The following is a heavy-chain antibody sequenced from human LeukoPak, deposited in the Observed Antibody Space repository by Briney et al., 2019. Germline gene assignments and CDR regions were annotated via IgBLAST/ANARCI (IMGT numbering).Heavy chain of an antibody. CDR1: GFTFSSYA. Sequence: GGSLRLSCAASGFTFSSYAMSWVRQAPGKGLEWVSAISGSGGSTYYADSVKGRFTISRDNSKNTLYLQMNSLRAEDTAVYYCAKGRYCSSTSCIPNWFDPWGQGTLVTVSP. J-gene: IGHJ5*02. V-gene: IGHV3-23*01. D-gene: IGHD2-2*01. CDR3: AKGRYCSSTSCIPNWFDP. CDR2: ISGSGGST.